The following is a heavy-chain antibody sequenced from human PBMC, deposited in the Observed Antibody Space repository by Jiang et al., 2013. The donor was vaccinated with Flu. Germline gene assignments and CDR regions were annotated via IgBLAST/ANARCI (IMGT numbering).Heavy chain of an antibody. CDR1: GYTFTNYW. CDR3: ARHALGSSGWHYFDD. Sequence: GAEVKKPGESLTLSCKTSGYTFTNYWITWVRQMPGKGLEWMGRIDPRSSYTSYSPSFQGHVTLTVDKSIITAYLQWSSLEASDTAMYYCARHALGSSGWHYFDDWGQGT. CDR2: IDPRSSYT. V-gene: IGHV5-10-1*01. J-gene: IGHJ4*02. D-gene: IGHD6-25*01.